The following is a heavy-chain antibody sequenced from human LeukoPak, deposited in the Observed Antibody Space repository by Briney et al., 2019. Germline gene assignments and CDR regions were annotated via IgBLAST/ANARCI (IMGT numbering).Heavy chain of an antibody. D-gene: IGHD3-10*01. CDR1: GGSISSGSCY. V-gene: IGHV4-61*02. J-gene: IGHJ6*03. CDR2: IYTSGST. CDR3: ARDRFPNYYMDV. Sequence: SQTLSLTCTVSGGSISSGSCYWSWIRQPAGKGLEWIGRIYTSGSTNYNPSLKSRVTISVDTSKNQFSLKLSSVTAADTAVYYCARDRFPNYYMDVWGKGTTVTVSS.